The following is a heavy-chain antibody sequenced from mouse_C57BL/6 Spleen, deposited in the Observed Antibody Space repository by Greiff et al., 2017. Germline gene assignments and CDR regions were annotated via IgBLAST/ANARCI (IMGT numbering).Heavy chain of an antibody. J-gene: IGHJ3*01. CDR2: INPGDGVI. V-gene: IGHV1-80*01. D-gene: IGHD2-4*01. Sequence: QVQLQQSGAGLVKPGASVKISCKASGSAFSSYGMNWVRQRPGKGLEWIGQINPGDGVINYNGNFKGKATLTADKSSSTAYMQLSSLTSEDSAVYFCARSYYDYGEAWFAYWGQGTLVTVSA. CDR3: ARSYYDYGEAWFAY. CDR1: GSAFSSYG.